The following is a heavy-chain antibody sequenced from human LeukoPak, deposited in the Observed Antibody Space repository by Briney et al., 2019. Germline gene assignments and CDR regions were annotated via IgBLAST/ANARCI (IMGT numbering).Heavy chain of an antibody. V-gene: IGHV1-8*03. D-gene: IGHD3-3*01. CDR2: MNPNSGNT. CDR3: ARSLRSSPGYYNFWSGYYTGNWFDP. CDR1: GYTFTSYD. J-gene: IGHJ5*02. Sequence: GASVKVSCKASGYTFTSYDINWVRQATGQGLEWMGWMNPNSGNTGYAQKFQGRVTITRNTSISTAYMELSSLRSEDTAVYYCARSLRSSPGYYNFWSGYYTGNWFDPWGQGTLVTVSS.